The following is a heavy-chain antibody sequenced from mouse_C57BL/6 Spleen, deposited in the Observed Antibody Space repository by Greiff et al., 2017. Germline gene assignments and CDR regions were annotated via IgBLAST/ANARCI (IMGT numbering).Heavy chain of an antibody. D-gene: IGHD1-1*01. Sequence: EVQLQQSGPELVKPGASVKISCTASGYTFTDYYMNWVKQSHGKSLEWIGDINPNNGDTRYNQKFKGKATLTVDKSSSTAYMELRSLTSEDSAVYYCARQRTGVAEGDMDDWGQGTSVTVSS. CDR1: GYTFTDYY. V-gene: IGHV1-26*01. CDR2: INPNNGDT. J-gene: IGHJ4*01. CDR3: ARQRTGVAEGDMDD.